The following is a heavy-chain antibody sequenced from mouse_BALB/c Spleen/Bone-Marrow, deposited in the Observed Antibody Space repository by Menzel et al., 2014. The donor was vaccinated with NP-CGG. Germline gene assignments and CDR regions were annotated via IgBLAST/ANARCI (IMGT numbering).Heavy chain of an antibody. CDR3: ARSGVYSLTYTMHY. J-gene: IGHJ4*01. V-gene: IGHV1S135*01. CDR1: GYSFTDYN. Sequence: EVQLQQSGPGLVKPGASVKVSCKASGYSFTDYNMYWVKQSHGKSLEWIGYIDPYNGGTSYNQKFKGKATLTVDKSSSTAFMHLNTLTSEDSAVYFCARSGVYSLTYTMHYRGQGTSVTVSS. CDR2: IDPYNGGT. D-gene: IGHD4-1*01.